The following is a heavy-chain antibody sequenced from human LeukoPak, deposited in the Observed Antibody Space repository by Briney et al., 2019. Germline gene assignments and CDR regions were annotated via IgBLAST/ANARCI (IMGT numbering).Heavy chain of an antibody. CDR1: GGSISSYH. CDR2: IYYSGST. Sequence: ASETLSLTCTVSGGSISSYHWSWIPQSPGKGLEWIGYIYYSGSTNYNPSLKSRVTISLDTSKNQFSLKLISVTAADTAVYYCARAYGGYSSSPYNWLDPWGQGTLVTVSS. CDR3: ARAYGGYSSSPYNWLDP. D-gene: IGHD6-6*01. V-gene: IGHV4-59*01. J-gene: IGHJ5*02.